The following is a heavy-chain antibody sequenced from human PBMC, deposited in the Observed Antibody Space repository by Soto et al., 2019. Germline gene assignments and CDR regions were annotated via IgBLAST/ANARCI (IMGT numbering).Heavy chain of an antibody. V-gene: IGHV4-31*03. D-gene: IGHD3-9*01. CDR2: IYYSGST. CDR3: ARTPYDILTDYYFDY. CDR1: GGSISSGGYY. Sequence: QVQLQESGPGLVKPSQTLSLTCTVSGGSISSGGYYWSWIRQHPGKGLEWIGYIYYSGSTYYNPFLNSRVTISVDTSKNQCSMKLRSVTAADTAVYYCARTPYDILTDYYFDYWGQGTLVTVSS. J-gene: IGHJ4*02.